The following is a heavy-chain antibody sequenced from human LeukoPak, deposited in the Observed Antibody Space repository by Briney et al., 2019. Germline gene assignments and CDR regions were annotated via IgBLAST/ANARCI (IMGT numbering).Heavy chain of an antibody. CDR1: GFTFSSYG. V-gene: IGHV3-30*18. J-gene: IGHJ4*02. CDR3: AKDHSSGWYTDFDY. D-gene: IGHD6-19*01. CDR2: ISYDGSNK. Sequence: GGSLRLSCAASGFTFSSYGMHWVRQAPGKGLEWVAVISYDGSNKYYADSVKGRFIVSRDNSKNTLYLQMNSLRAEDTAVYYCAKDHSSGWYTDFDYWGQGTLVTVSS.